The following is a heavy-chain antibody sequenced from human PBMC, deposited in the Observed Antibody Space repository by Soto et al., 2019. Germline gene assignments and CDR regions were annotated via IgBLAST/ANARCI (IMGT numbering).Heavy chain of an antibody. CDR3: ASFHSSGYYYDYYFDY. J-gene: IGHJ4*02. D-gene: IGHD3-22*01. CDR2: IYYSGST. Sequence: SETLSLTCTVSGGSISSYYWSWIRQPPGKGLEWIGYIYYSGSTNYNPSLKSRVTISVDTSKNQFSLKLSSVTAADTAVYYCASFHSSGYYYDYYFDYWGQGTLVTVSS. CDR1: GGSISSYY. V-gene: IGHV4-59*08.